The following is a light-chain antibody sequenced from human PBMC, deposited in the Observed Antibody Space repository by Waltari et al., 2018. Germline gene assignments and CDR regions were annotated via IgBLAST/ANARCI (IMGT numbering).Light chain of an antibody. V-gene: IGLV2-23*02. CDR1: SSDIGTYDL. CDR3: CSYVGGSTF. CDR2: EVT. J-gene: IGLJ2*01. Sequence: QSALTQPASVSGSPGQSVTLSCTGTSSDIGTYDLVSWYQHHPGKAPTLIIYEVTKRPADVSNRFAGSKSGNTASLTVSGLQADDEADYYCCSYVGGSTFFGGGTRLTVL.